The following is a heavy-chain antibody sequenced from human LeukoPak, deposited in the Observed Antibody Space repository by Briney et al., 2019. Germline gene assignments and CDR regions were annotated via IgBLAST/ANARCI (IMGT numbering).Heavy chain of an antibody. V-gene: IGHV3-23*01. CDR2: ISGGGGTT. CDR3: AKADGSAWYRGDY. D-gene: IGHD6-19*01. J-gene: IGHJ4*02. CDR1: GFTFTSYA. Sequence: GGSLRLSCTASGFTFTSYAMSWVRQAPGKGLEWVSAISGGGGTTYYADSVKGRFTISRDNSKNTLSLQMYSLRAEDTALYYCAKADGSAWYRGDYWGQGTLVTVSS.